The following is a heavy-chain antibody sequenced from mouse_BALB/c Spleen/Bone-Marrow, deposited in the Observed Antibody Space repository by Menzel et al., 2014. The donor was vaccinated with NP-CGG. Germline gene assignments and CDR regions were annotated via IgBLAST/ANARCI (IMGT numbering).Heavy chain of an antibody. CDR3: ARDGVYGSHYYAMDY. CDR2: IWAGGST. J-gene: IGHJ4*01. D-gene: IGHD1-1*02. V-gene: IGHV2-9*02. CDR1: GFSLTSYG. Sequence: VKLMDSGPGLVAPSQSLSITCTVSGFSLTSYGVHWVRQPPGKGLEWLGVIWAGGSTNYNSALMSRLSISKDNSKSQVFLKMSSLQTDDTAMYYCARDGVYGSHYYAMDYWGQGTSVTVSS.